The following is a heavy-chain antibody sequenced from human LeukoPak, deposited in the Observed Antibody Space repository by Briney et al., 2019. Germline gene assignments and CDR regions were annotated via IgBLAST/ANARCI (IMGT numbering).Heavy chain of an antibody. CDR1: GFTFTNKA. V-gene: IGHV3-23*01. Sequence: GGSLRLSCAASGFTFTNKAMSWVRQAPGKGLEWVSAISGSGGSTYYADSVKGRFTISRDNSKNTLYLQMNSLRAEDTAVNYCAKDGWELPYDAFDIWGQGTMVTVSS. D-gene: IGHD1-26*01. CDR3: AKDGWELPYDAFDI. J-gene: IGHJ3*02. CDR2: ISGSGGST.